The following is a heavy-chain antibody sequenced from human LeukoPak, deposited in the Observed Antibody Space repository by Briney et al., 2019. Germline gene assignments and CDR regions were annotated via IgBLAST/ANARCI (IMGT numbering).Heavy chain of an antibody. Sequence: GGSLRLSCAASGFTFSSYAMSWVRQAPGKGLEWVSAISGSGGSTYYADSVKGRFTISRDNSKNTLSLQMNSLRAEDTAIYYCAKSEVSSGPPIDYWGQGTLVTVSS. J-gene: IGHJ4*02. CDR2: ISGSGGST. D-gene: IGHD3-22*01. CDR1: GFTFSSYA. CDR3: AKSEVSSGPPIDY. V-gene: IGHV3-23*01.